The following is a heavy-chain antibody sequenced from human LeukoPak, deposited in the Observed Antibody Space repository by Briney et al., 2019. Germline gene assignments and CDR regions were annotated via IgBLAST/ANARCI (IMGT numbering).Heavy chain of an antibody. J-gene: IGHJ5*02. CDR3: ARDEVMVRGVIIENWFDP. Sequence: GGSLRLSCAASGFTFSDYYMSWIRQAPGKGLEWVSYISSSSSYTNYADSVKGRFTISRDNAKNSLYLQMNSLRAEDTAVYYCARDEVMVRGVIIENWFDPWGQGTLVTVSS. CDR1: GFTFSDYY. CDR2: ISSSSSYT. D-gene: IGHD3-10*01. V-gene: IGHV3-11*05.